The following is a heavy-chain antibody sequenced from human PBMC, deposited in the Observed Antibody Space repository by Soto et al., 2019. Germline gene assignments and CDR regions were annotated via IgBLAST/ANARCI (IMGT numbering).Heavy chain of an antibody. CDR2: ISYDGSNK. Sequence: GGSLRLSCAASGFTFSSYAMHWVRQAPGKGLEWVAVISYDGSNKYYADSVKGRFTISRDNSKNTLYLQMNSLRAEDTAVYYCARVSGYPIYYFDYWGQGTLVTVSS. V-gene: IGHV3-30-3*01. D-gene: IGHD6-13*01. J-gene: IGHJ4*02. CDR1: GFTFSSYA. CDR3: ARVSGYPIYYFDY.